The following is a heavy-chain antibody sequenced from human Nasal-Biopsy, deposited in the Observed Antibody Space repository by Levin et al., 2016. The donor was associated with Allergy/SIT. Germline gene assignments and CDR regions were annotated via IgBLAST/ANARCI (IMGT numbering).Heavy chain of an antibody. CDR3: ARDDGGYNYFDY. Sequence: GGSLRLSCSASGFNFDDYYMNWIRQVPGKGLEWVSYITITGTYTNYADSVKGRFTISRDNAKNSLYLQMNSLRAEDTAIYYCARDDGGYNYFDYWGRGTLVTVSS. CDR2: ITITGTYT. CDR1: GFNFDDYY. D-gene: IGHD5-24*01. J-gene: IGHJ4*02. V-gene: IGHV3-11*06.